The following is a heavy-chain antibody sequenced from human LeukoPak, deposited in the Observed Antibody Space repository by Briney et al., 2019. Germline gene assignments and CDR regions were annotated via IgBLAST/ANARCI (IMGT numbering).Heavy chain of an antibody. CDR1: GYSFTGYY. CDR2: INPDSGVT. V-gene: IGHV1-2*02. J-gene: IGHJ5*02. CDR3: ARGQYNYGRDWFDP. D-gene: IGHD5-24*01. Sequence: ASVKVSCKASGYSFTGYYGHWVRQAPGQGLEWMGWINPDSGVTNYAQKFQGRVTMTRDTSFSTAYMELSRLRSDDTAVYYCARGQYNYGRDWFDPWGQGTLVTVSS.